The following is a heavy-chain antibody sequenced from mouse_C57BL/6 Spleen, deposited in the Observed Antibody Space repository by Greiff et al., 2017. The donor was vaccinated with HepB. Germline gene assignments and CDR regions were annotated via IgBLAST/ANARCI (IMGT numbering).Heavy chain of an antibody. D-gene: IGHD1-1*01. CDR1: GYTFTSYW. J-gene: IGHJ2*01. Sequence: VQLQQPGAELVKPGASVKLSCKASGYTFTSYWMHWVKQRPGQGLEWIGMIHPNSGSTNYNEKFKSKATLTVDKSSSTAYMQLSSLTSEDSAVYYCARFSHYYGSSYAYWGQGTTLTVSS. CDR2: IHPNSGST. V-gene: IGHV1-64*01. CDR3: ARFSHYYGSSYAY.